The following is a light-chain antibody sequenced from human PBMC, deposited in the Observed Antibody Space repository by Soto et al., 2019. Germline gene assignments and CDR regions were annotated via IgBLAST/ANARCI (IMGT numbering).Light chain of an antibody. J-gene: IGKJ2*01. CDR1: QSVSSK. Sequence: EIVMTQSPATLSVSPGEGATLSCKASQSVSSKLAWYQHKPGQAPRVIIYGAFTRATGIPARFSGSGSGTEFTLTISSLQSEDFAVYYCLQYNDWPFTFGHGTKLEIK. CDR3: LQYNDWPFT. V-gene: IGKV3-15*01. CDR2: GAF.